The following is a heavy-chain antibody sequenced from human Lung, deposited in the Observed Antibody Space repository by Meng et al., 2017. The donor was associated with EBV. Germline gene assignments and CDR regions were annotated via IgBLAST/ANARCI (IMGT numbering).Heavy chain of an antibody. CDR3: ARTGCSSSSCYDY. Sequence: QVQLVQSGAEVKKPGAAVKVSCKASGYSFTTYAMHWVRQAPGQGLEWMGWINAGNGNTKYSEKFQSRVTITRDTAASTAYMELSSLRSEDTAVYYCARTGCSSSSCYDYWGQGTLLNVSS. J-gene: IGHJ4*02. CDR2: INAGNGNT. V-gene: IGHV1-3*01. D-gene: IGHD2-2*01. CDR1: GYSFTTYA.